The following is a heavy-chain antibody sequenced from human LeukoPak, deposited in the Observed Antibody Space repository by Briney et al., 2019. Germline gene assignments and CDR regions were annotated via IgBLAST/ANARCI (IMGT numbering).Heavy chain of an antibody. CDR2: IYHSGGT. CDR3: ARVGGMTTVNNAAFDV. Sequence: SETLSLTCTVSGGSINSFYWNWIRRPPGKEPEWVGYIYHSGGTNYNPSLKSRLTISLDTPKNQFSLKLTSVTAADTAIYYCARVGGMTTVNNAAFDVWGQGTMVTVSS. J-gene: IGHJ3*01. D-gene: IGHD4-11*01. V-gene: IGHV4-59*01. CDR1: GGSINSFY.